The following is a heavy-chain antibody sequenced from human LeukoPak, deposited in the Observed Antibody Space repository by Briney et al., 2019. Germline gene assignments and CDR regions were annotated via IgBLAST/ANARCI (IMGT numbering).Heavy chain of an antibody. D-gene: IGHD1-26*01. CDR2: ISSSTYT. Sequence: PGGSLRLSCAASGFTFSDYYMSWIRQAPGKGLEWISHISSSTYTNYADSVKGRFTISRDNAKNSMYLQMNSLRAEDTAVYYCARISGSYVFDYWGQGTLVTISS. V-gene: IGHV3-11*03. CDR3: ARISGSYVFDY. J-gene: IGHJ4*02. CDR1: GFTFSDYY.